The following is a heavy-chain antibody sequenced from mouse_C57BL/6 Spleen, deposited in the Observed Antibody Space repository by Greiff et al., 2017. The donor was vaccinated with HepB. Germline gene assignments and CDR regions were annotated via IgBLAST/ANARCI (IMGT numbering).Heavy chain of an antibody. CDR3: ARGLTTVVAGGDY. D-gene: IGHD1-1*01. CDR2: INPYNGGT. Sequence: VQLQQSGPVLVKPGASVKMSCKASGYTFTDYYMNWVKQSHGKSLEWIGVINPYNGGTSYNQKFKGKATLTVDKSSSTAYMELNSLTSEDSAVYYCARGLTTVVAGGDYWGQGTTLTVSS. CDR1: GYTFTDYY. J-gene: IGHJ2*01. V-gene: IGHV1-19*01.